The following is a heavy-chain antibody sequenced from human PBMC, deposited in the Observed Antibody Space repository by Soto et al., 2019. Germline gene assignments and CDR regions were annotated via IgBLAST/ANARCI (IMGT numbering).Heavy chain of an antibody. CDR2: ISGSGGST. Sequence: GGSLRLSCTASGVTFSSYAMSWVRQAPGKGLEWVSAISGSGGSTYYADSVKGRFTISRDNSKNTLYLQMNSLRAEDTAVYYCATTLIKGGYYYYGMDVWGQGTTVTVSS. V-gene: IGHV3-23*01. CDR1: GVTFSSYA. CDR3: ATTLIKGGYYYYGMDV. J-gene: IGHJ6*02. D-gene: IGHD3-16*01.